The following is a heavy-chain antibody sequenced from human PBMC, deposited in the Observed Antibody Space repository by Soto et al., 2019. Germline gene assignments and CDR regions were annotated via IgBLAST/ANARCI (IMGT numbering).Heavy chain of an antibody. CDR2: IIPIFGTA. J-gene: IGHJ4*02. CDR1: GGTFSSYA. CDR3: AKFLQDSSGYSY. V-gene: IGHV1-69*01. D-gene: IGHD3-22*01. Sequence: QVQLVQSGAEVKKPGSSVKVSCKASGGTFSSYAISWVLQSPGQGLEWMGGIIPIFGTANYAQKFQGRVTITADEYTSTAYMELSSLRSEDTAVYYCAKFLQDSSGYSYWGQGTLVTVSS.